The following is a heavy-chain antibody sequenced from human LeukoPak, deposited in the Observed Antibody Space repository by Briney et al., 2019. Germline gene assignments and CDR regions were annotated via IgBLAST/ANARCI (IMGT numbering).Heavy chain of an antibody. D-gene: IGHD4-23*01. CDR2: IGHSGTT. CDR3: ARDGGSNNYWFDP. V-gene: IGHV4-34*01. Sequence: PSETLSLTCAFYGGPFSPYYWIWIRQPPGEGLEWIGEIGHSGTTNYNPSLKSRVTISLGTSKNQFSLKLSSVTAADTAVYYCARDGGSNNYWFDPWGQGTLVTVSS. J-gene: IGHJ5*02. CDR1: GGPFSPYY.